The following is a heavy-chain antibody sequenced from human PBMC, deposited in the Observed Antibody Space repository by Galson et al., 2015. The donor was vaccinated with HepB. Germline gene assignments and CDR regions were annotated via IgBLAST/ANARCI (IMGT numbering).Heavy chain of an antibody. J-gene: IGHJ2*01. D-gene: IGHD1-26*01. V-gene: IGHV4-39*07. CDR2: IYYSGST. CDR1: GGSISSSSYY. CDR3: ARHRVEWEPQDFDL. Sequence: SETLSLTCTVSGGSISSSSYYWGWIRQPPGKGLEWIGSIYYSGSTYYNPSLKSRVTIPVDTSKNQFSLKLSSVTAADTAVYYCARHRVEWEPQDFDLWGRGTLVTVSS.